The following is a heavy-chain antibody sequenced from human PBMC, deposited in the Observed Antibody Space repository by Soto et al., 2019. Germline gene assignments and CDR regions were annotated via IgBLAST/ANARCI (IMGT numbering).Heavy chain of an antibody. CDR1: GGSFSGYY. CDR2: INHSGST. CDR3: ARVLSYPAAFDI. Sequence: QVQLQQWGAGLLKPSETLSLTCAVYGGSFSGYYWSWIRQPPGKGLEWIGEINHSGSTNYNPSLKSRVTLSVDTSKNQFSLKLSSVTAADTAVYYCARVLSYPAAFDIWGQGTMVTVSS. J-gene: IGHJ3*02. V-gene: IGHV4-34*01. D-gene: IGHD1-26*01.